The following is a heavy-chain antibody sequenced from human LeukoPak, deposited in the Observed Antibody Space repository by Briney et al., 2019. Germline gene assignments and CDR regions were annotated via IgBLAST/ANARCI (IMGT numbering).Heavy chain of an antibody. CDR2: ISGSGVST. D-gene: IGHD3-3*01. J-gene: IGHJ4*02. CDR1: GFRFSSYA. CDR3: AKDHSGLWSGHDY. Sequence: GGSLRLACAASGFRFSSYAMSWVRQAPGKGLEWVSAISGSGVSTYYADSVKGRFTVSRDNSKNTLYLQMSSLRAEDTAVYYCAKDHSGLWSGHDYWGQGTLVTVSS. V-gene: IGHV3-23*01.